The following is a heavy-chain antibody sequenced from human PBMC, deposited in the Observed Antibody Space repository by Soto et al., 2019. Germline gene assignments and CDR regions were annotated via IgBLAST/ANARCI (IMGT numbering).Heavy chain of an antibody. J-gene: IGHJ4*02. CDR3: AKGTSPRTTVTKCFDY. CDR1: GFTFSSYG. Sequence: QVQLVQSGGGVVQPGRSLRLSCTASGFTFSSYGMHWVRQAPGKGLEWVAVISYDGSDKYYADSVKGRFIISRDNSNNTLYVQMNHLSAEDTAVYYCAKGTSPRTTVTKCFDYWGQGSPVTVSS. CDR2: ISYDGSDK. V-gene: IGHV3-30*18. D-gene: IGHD4-17*01.